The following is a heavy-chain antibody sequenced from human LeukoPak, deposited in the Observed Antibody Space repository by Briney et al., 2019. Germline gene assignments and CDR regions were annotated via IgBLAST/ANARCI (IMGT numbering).Heavy chain of an antibody. Sequence: VASVKVSCKASGGTFSSYAISWVRQAPGQGLEWMGGIIPIFGTANYAQKFQGRVTITADESTSTAYMELGSRRSEDTAVYYCARGRKGYCSGGSCYTSRWFDPWGQGTLVTVSS. V-gene: IGHV1-69*13. CDR1: GGTFSSYA. CDR3: ARGRKGYCSGGSCYTSRWFDP. D-gene: IGHD2-15*01. J-gene: IGHJ5*02. CDR2: IIPIFGTA.